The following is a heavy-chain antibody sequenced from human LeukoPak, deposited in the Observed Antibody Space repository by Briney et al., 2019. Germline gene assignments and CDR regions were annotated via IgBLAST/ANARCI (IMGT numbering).Heavy chain of an antibody. CDR3: ATVGSSTPSYYYYGMDV. CDR2: FDPEDGET. V-gene: IGHV1-24*01. D-gene: IGHD6-13*01. Sequence: ASVKVSCKVSGYTLTELSMHWVRQAPGKGLEWMGGFDPEDGETIYAQKFQGRVTMTEDTSTDTAYMELSSLRSEDTAVYYYATVGSSTPSYYYYGMDVWGQGTTVTVSS. CDR1: GYTLTELS. J-gene: IGHJ6*02.